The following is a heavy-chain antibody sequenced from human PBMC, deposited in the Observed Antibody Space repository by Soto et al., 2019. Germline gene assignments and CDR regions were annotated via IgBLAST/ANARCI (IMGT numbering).Heavy chain of an antibody. CDR3: ALRPRTFGGVIRQFGWYFDL. Sequence: QVQLVQYGAEVKKPGSSVKVSCKASGGTFSSYAISWVRQAPGQGLEWMGGIIPILGTANYAQKFQGRVTITADESTSTAYMELSSRRSEDTAVYYCALRPRTFGGVIRQFGWYFDLWGRGTLVTVSS. D-gene: IGHD3-16*02. V-gene: IGHV1-69*01. CDR2: IIPILGTA. CDR1: GGTFSSYA. J-gene: IGHJ2*01.